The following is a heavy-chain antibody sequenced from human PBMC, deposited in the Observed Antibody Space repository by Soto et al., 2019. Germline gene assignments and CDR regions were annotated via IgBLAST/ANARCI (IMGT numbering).Heavy chain of an antibody. CDR2: IRSKANNYAK. D-gene: IGHD4-17*01. V-gene: IGHV3-73*01. J-gene: IGHJ4*02. CDR1: GFTFSGSA. Sequence: GGSLRLSCAASGFTFSGSAMHWVRQASGKGLEWVGRIRSKANNYAKAYAASGKGRFSISRDDSKNTAKLQMNSLKTEDTDVYYCSSVAPNGGQYYFDYWGQGTLVTVSS. CDR3: SSVAPNGGQYYFDY.